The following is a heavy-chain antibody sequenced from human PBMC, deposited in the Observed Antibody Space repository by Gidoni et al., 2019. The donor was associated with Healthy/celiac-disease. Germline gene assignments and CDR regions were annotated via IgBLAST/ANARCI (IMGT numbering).Heavy chain of an antibody. CDR2: ISAYNGNT. CDR1: GYTFTSYG. V-gene: IGHV1-18*01. J-gene: IGHJ4*02. CDR3: ARVGQGFIRPYCSSTSCYAYYFDY. Sequence: QVQLVQSGAEVKKPGASVQVSCTASGYTFTSYGISWVRQAPGQGLEWMGWISAYNGNTNYAQKLQGRVTMTTDTSTSTAYMELRSLRSDDTAVYYCARVGQGFIRPYCSSTSCYAYYFDYWGQGTLVTVSS. D-gene: IGHD2-2*01.